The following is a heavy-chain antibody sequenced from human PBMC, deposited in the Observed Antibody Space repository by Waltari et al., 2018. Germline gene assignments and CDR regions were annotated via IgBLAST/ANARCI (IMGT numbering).Heavy chain of an antibody. J-gene: IGHJ5*02. Sequence: GGIGEINHSGSTNYNPSLKSRVTISVDTSKNQFSLKLSSVTAADTAVYYCARGTDITMVRGVIIMSWFDPWGQGTLVTVSS. D-gene: IGHD3-10*01. V-gene: IGHV4-34*01. CDR3: ARGTDITMVRGVIIMSWFDP. CDR2: INHSGST.